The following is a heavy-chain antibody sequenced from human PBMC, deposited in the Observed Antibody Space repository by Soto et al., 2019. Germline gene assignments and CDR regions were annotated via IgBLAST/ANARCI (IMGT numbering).Heavy chain of an antibody. CDR3: ARDLWGYCGTDCYPLDV. CDR2: IYYSGST. J-gene: IGHJ6*02. V-gene: IGHV4-61*01. Sequence: PSETLSLTCTVSGGSVISDNFYWSWIRQPPGKGLEWIGYIYYSGSTNYNSSLKSRVTISIDTSKNQFSLKLNSLTAADTAVYYCARDLWGYCGTDCYPLDVWGQGTTVTVSS. D-gene: IGHD2-21*02. CDR1: GGSVISDNFY.